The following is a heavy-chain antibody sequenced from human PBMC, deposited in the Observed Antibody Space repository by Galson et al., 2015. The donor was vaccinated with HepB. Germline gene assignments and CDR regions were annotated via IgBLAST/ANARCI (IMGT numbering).Heavy chain of an antibody. V-gene: IGHV3-48*04. CDR1: GFTFSSYS. CDR2: ISSSSSTI. Sequence: SLRLSCAASGFTFSSYSMNWVRQAPGKGLEWVSYISSSSSTIYYADSVKGRFTISRDNAKNSLYLQMNSLRAEDTAVYYCARVFIWLPYYFDYWGQGTLVTVSS. D-gene: IGHD6-19*01. J-gene: IGHJ4*02. CDR3: ARVFIWLPYYFDY.